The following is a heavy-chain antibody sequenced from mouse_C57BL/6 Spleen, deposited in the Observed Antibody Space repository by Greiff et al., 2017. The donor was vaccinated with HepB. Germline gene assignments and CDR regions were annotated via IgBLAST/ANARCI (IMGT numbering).Heavy chain of an antibody. CDR2: IDPSDSYT. CDR3: ASEAVDSYFDY. D-gene: IGHD6-1*01. Sequence: QVQLQQPGAELVRPGTSVKLSCKASGYTFTSYWMHWVKQRPGQGLEWIGVIDPSDSYTNYNQKFKGKATLTVDTSSSTAYMQLSSLTSEDSAVYYCASEAVDSYFDYWGQGTTLTVSS. CDR1: GYTFTSYW. J-gene: IGHJ2*01. V-gene: IGHV1-59*01.